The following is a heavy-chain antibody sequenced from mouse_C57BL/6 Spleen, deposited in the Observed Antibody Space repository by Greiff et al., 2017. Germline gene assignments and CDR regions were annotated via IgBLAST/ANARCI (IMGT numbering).Heavy chain of an antibody. V-gene: IGHV14-1*01. CDR1: GFNIKDYY. CDR2: IDPEDGDT. Sequence: VQLQQSGAELVRPGASVKLSCTASGFNIKDYYMHWVKQRPEQGLEWIGRIDPEDGDTEYAPKFQGKATMTADTSSNTAYLQLSSLTSEDTAVYYCTRHYYGSSWFDYWGQGTTLTVSS. CDR3: TRHYYGSSWFDY. J-gene: IGHJ2*01. D-gene: IGHD1-1*01.